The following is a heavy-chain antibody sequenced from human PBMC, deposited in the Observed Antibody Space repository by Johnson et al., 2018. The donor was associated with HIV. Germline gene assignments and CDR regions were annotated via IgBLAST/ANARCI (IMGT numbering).Heavy chain of an antibody. CDR2: IQYDGSNK. CDR3: TTDVPGGPYYNAFDI. V-gene: IGHV3-30*02. CDR1: GFTFRDYG. J-gene: IGHJ3*02. D-gene: IGHD1-26*01. Sequence: VQLVESGGGVVQPRGSLRLSCAASGFTFRDYGMHWVRQAPGKGLEWVAFIQYDGSNKYYADSVRGRFTISRDNSNNTLYLQMNSLKTEDTALYYCTTDVPGGPYYNAFDIWGQGTMVTVSS.